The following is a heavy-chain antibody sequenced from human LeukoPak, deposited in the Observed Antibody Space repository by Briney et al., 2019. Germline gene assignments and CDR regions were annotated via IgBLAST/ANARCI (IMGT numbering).Heavy chain of an antibody. CDR3: AKYRPNYFGSNGHYYRRNGDS. CDR2: ITSSGDTT. CDR1: GFTFSIYA. V-gene: IGHV3-23*01. Sequence: GGSLRLSCTASGFTFSIYAMSWVRQAPGRGLEWVSAITSSGDTTFYADSVRGRFTISRDNSKNTLYLQMSSLRAEDTAVFYCAKYRPNYFGSNGHYYRRNGDSWGQGTLVTVSS. J-gene: IGHJ5*01. D-gene: IGHD3-10*01.